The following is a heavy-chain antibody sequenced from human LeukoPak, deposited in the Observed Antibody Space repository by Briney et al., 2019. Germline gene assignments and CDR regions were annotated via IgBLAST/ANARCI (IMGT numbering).Heavy chain of an antibody. Sequence: SGGSLRLSCVASGFTFSRHGMNWVRQAPGKVLEWVSGISPSGDIKYYVDSVKGRFTVSRDNSKNTLYLQINSLRDEDTAVYYCAKDDAWLQYNDWGQGTLVTVSS. CDR1: GFTFSRHG. CDR2: ISPSGDIK. CDR3: AKDDAWLQYND. J-gene: IGHJ4*02. D-gene: IGHD5-24*01. V-gene: IGHV3-23*01.